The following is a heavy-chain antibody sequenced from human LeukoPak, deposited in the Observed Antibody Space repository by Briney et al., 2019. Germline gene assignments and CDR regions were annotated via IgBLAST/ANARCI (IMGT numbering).Heavy chain of an antibody. Sequence: ASVKVSCKASGYTLTGYYMHWVRQAPGQGPEWMGWINPNSGGTNYAQKFQGRVTMTRDTSISTAYMELSRLRSDDTAVYYCARYSGSYYRFDYWGQGTLVTVSS. V-gene: IGHV1-2*02. CDR1: GYTLTGYY. D-gene: IGHD1-26*01. J-gene: IGHJ4*02. CDR3: ARYSGSYYRFDY. CDR2: INPNSGGT.